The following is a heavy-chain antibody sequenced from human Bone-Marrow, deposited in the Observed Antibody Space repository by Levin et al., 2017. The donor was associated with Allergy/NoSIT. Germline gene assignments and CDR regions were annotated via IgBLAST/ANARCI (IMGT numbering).Heavy chain of an antibody. D-gene: IGHD5-18*01. J-gene: IGHJ2*01. CDR1: GFTFTSFT. V-gene: IGHV3-23*01. CDR2: ISVGST. Sequence: ASVKVSCAASGFTFTSFTMSWVRQAPGKGLEWVSAISVGSTFYADSVQGRFTISRDNSKNTLYLQMNSLRAEDTAVYYCAKDLGYSYGYWYFDLWGRGTLVTVSS. CDR3: AKDLGYSYGYWYFDL.